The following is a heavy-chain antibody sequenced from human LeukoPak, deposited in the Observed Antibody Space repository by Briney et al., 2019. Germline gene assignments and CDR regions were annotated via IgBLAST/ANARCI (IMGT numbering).Heavy chain of an antibody. CDR2: ISSSSSYI. V-gene: IGHV3-21*01. CDR1: GFTFSSYS. J-gene: IGHJ4*02. D-gene: IGHD3-22*01. CDR3: ARADDSSGYTGGTFDY. Sequence: GGSLRLSCAASGFTFSSYSMTWVRQAPGKGLEWVSSISSSSSYIYYADSVKGRFTISRDNAKNSLYLQMNSLRAEDTAVYYCARADDSSGYTGGTFDYWGQGTLVTVSS.